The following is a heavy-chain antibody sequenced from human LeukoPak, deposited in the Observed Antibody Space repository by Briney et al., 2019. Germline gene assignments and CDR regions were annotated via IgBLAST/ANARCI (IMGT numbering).Heavy chain of an antibody. CDR2: ISDSGGST. Sequence: GGSLRLSCAASGFTFSNYVMHWVRQAPGKGLEWVSLISDSGGSTYYADPVKGRFTISRDNSKNTVYLQMNSLRAEDTAVYYCAKGSGYSNGDAIDYWGQGTLVTVSS. V-gene: IGHV3-23*01. D-gene: IGHD5-18*01. CDR1: GFTFSNYV. J-gene: IGHJ4*02. CDR3: AKGSGYSNGDAIDY.